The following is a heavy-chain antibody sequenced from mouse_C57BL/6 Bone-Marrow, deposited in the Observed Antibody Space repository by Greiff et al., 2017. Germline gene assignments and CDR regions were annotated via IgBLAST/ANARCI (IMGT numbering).Heavy chain of an antibody. D-gene: IGHD2-4*01. CDR3: ARGDYDVAMDY. CDR2: IHPNSGST. Sequence: VQLQQPGAELVKPGASVKLSCKASGYTFTSYWMHWVKQRPGQGLEWIGMIHPNSGSTNYNEKFKSKATLTVDKSSSTAYMLRSILTSEDSAVYYCARGDYDVAMDYWGQGTSVTVSS. CDR1: GYTFTSYW. V-gene: IGHV1-64*01. J-gene: IGHJ4*01.